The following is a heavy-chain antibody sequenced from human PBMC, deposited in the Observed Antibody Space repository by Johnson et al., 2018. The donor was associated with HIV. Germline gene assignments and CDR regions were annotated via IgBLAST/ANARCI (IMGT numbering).Heavy chain of an antibody. J-gene: IGHJ3*02. V-gene: IGHV3-30*04. CDR1: GFTFSNHA. Sequence: VQLVESGGGVVQPGRSLRLSCVASGFTFSNHALHWVRQAPGKGLEWVAVISYDGSYQYYADSAKGRFTISRDNSKNTLYLQMNSLRAEDTAVYYCAREPSIAAAGGDGAFDIWGRGTMLTVSS. CDR2: ISYDGSYQ. D-gene: IGHD6-13*01. CDR3: AREPSIAAAGGDGAFDI.